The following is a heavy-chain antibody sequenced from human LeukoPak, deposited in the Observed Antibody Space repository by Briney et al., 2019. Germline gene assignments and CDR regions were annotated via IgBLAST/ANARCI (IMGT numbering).Heavy chain of an antibody. V-gene: IGHV3-21*01. CDR2: ISSSSSYI. CDR1: GFTFSCYS. D-gene: IGHD3-3*01. Sequence: GGSLRLSCAASGFTFSCYSMNWVRQAPGKGLEWVSSISSSSSYIYYADSVKGRFTISRDNAKNSLYLQMNSLRAEDTAVYYCARSPYYDFWSGYYTGEDYFDYWGQGTLVTVSS. CDR3: ARSPYYDFWSGYYTGEDYFDY. J-gene: IGHJ4*02.